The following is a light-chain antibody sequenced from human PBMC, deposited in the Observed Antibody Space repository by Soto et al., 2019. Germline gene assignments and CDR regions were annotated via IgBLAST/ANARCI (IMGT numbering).Light chain of an antibody. J-gene: IGLJ1*01. CDR1: SSDVGSYNL. V-gene: IGLV2-23*01. Sequence: QSALTQPASVSASPGQSITIPCTGTSSDVGSYNLVSWFQQHPGKVPKLLIYEGTKRPSGLSDRFSGSKSGNTASLTISGPQAEDEADYYCYSYEGKNLYVFGTGTKLTVL. CDR3: YSYEGKNLYV. CDR2: EGT.